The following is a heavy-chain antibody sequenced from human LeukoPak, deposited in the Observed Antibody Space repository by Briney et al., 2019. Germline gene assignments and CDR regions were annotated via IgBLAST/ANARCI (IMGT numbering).Heavy chain of an antibody. Sequence: PGGSLRLSCAASGFTFSNYNMNWVRQAPGKGLEWVSSISSSSNFIYYADSVKGRFTISRDNAQNSLYLQMNSLRAEDTAVYYCARDGPFTRSDTSCYDYWGQGTLVTVSS. D-gene: IGHD2-2*01. J-gene: IGHJ4*02. CDR2: ISSSSNFI. CDR3: ARDGPFTRSDTSCYDY. CDR1: GFTFSNYN. V-gene: IGHV3-21*01.